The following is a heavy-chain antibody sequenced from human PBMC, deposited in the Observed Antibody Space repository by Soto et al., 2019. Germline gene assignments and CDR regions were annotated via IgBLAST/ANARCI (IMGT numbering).Heavy chain of an antibody. CDR2: ISAYNGNT. Sequence: QVQLMQSGAEVKKPGASVKVSCKASRNTFTGYGISWVRQAPGQGLEWMGWISAYNGNTNYAQQLQGRVTMTTDSSMSTDYMELRSLRSDDTAVYYCARSGGGGAAFNWFDPWGQGTLVTVSS. J-gene: IGHJ5*02. CDR3: ARSGGGGAAFNWFDP. V-gene: IGHV1-18*04. CDR1: RNTFTGYG. D-gene: IGHD3-16*01.